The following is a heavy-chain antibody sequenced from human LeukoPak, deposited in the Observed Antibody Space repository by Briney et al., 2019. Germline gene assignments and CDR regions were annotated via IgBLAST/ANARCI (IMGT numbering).Heavy chain of an antibody. CDR1: GFTFSTYS. CDR2: IGTTGSTR. Sequence: GGSLRLSCAASGFTFSTYSMNWVRQAPGKGLEWVSYIGTTGSTRYYADSVKGRFTISRDNDKNTLYLQMNSLRAEDTAVYFCAKSRGGFCSSTTCYGLEYWGQGTLVAVSS. V-gene: IGHV3-48*01. CDR3: AKSRGGFCSSTTCYGLEY. J-gene: IGHJ4*02. D-gene: IGHD2-2*01.